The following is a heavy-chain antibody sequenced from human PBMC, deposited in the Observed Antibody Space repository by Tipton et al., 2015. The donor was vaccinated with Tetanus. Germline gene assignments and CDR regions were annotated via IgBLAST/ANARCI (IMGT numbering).Heavy chain of an antibody. J-gene: IGHJ4*02. CDR3: AKVVGWGDYFDS. Sequence: TLSLTCTVSGGSISNHYWSWIRQPPGKGLEWIGYLYDNGRTKYNPSLKSRVTMSIDTSERQFSLKLTSVTSADTAVYYCAKVVGWGDYFDSWGQGILVTVSS. D-gene: IGHD1-26*01. CDR1: GGSISNHY. CDR2: LYDNGRT. V-gene: IGHV4-59*11.